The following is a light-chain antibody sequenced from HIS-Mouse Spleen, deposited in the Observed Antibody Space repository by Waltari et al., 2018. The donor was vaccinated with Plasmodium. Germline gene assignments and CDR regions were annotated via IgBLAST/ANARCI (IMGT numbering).Light chain of an antibody. CDR1: AFPKKY. CDR2: EDS. CDR3: YSTDSSGNHRV. V-gene: IGLV3-10*01. Sequence: SYELTKPPSVPVSPGQTARLTCSGVAFPKKYAYWYQQKSGQAPVLVIYEDSKRPSGIPERFSGSSSGTMATLTISGAQVEDEADYYCYSTDSSGNHRVFGGGTKLTVL. J-gene: IGLJ3*02.